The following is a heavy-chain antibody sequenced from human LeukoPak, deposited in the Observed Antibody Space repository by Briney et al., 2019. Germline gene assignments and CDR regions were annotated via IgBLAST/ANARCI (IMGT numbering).Heavy chain of an antibody. Sequence: SSETLSLTCTVSGGSISSYYWSWIRQPPGKGLEWIGYIYYSGSTNYNPSLKSRVTISVDTSKNQFSLKLSSVTAADTAVYYCARHSGPVDTAMDPDYWGQGTLVTVSS. CDR2: IYYSGST. CDR1: GGSISSYY. J-gene: IGHJ4*02. CDR3: ARHSGPVDTAMDPDY. D-gene: IGHD5-18*01. V-gene: IGHV4-59*08.